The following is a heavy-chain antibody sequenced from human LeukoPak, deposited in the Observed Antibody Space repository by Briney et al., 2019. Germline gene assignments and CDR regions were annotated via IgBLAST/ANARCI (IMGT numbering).Heavy chain of an antibody. D-gene: IGHD4-23*01. Sequence: GASVKVSCKASSYTFTRYGISWVRQAPGQGLEWMGWISGSNGNTNYAQKFQGRVSMTADTSTSTAYMELRSLRSEDTAVYYCARRLGLRWDLQAFDIWGQGTMVTVPS. J-gene: IGHJ3*02. CDR1: SYTFTRYG. CDR2: ISGSNGNT. V-gene: IGHV1-18*01. CDR3: ARRLGLRWDLQAFDI.